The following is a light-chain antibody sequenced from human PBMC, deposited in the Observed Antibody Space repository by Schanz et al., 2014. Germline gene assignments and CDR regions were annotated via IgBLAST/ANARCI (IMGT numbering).Light chain of an antibody. J-gene: IGKJ4*01. V-gene: IGKV3D-15*01. CDR2: GAS. CDR1: QSVSSN. CDR3: QQRSTWPLT. Sequence: EIVMTQSPATLSVSPGERATLSCRASQSVSSNLAWYQQKPGQAPRLLIYGASSRATGIPDRFSGSGSGTDFTLTISRLEPEDFVVYYCQQRSTWPLTFGGGTKVEIK.